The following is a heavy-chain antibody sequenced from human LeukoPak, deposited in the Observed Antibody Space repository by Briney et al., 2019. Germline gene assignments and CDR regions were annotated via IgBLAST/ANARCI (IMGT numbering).Heavy chain of an antibody. Sequence: SETLSLTCTVSGGSISSYYWSWIRQPPGKGLEWIGYIYYSGSTNYNPSLKSRVTISVDTSKIQFSLKLSSVTAADTAVYYCARHRSIVAVLGRFDYWGQGTLVTVSS. CDR1: GGSISSYY. V-gene: IGHV4-59*08. D-gene: IGHD6-13*01. CDR2: IYYSGST. CDR3: ARHRSIVAVLGRFDY. J-gene: IGHJ4*02.